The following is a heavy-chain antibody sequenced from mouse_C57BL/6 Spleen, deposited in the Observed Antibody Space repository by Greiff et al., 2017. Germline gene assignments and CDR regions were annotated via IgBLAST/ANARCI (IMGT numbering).Heavy chain of an antibody. CDR3: ARSETYYSNSWFAY. CDR1: GYSFTGYY. J-gene: IGHJ3*01. D-gene: IGHD2-5*01. CDR2: INPSTGGT. Sequence: EVQLQQSGPELVKPGASVKISCKASGYSFTGYYMNWVKQSPEKSLEWIGEINPSTGGTTYNQKFKAKATLTVDKSSSTAYMQLKSLTSEDSAVYYCARSETYYSNSWFAYWGQGTLVTVSA. V-gene: IGHV1-42*01.